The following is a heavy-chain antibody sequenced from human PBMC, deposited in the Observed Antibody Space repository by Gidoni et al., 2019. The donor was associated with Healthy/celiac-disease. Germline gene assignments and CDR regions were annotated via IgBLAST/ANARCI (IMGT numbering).Heavy chain of an antibody. Sequence: EVQLLESGGGLVQPGGSLRLSCAASGFTFSSYAISWVRQAPGKGLEWVSAISGSGGSTYYADSVKGRFTISRDNSKNTLYLQMNSLRAEDTAVYYCAKGQQLVRYYFDYWGQGTLVTVSS. V-gene: IGHV3-23*01. CDR2: ISGSGGST. CDR3: AKGQQLVRYYFDY. D-gene: IGHD6-13*01. J-gene: IGHJ4*02. CDR1: GFTFSSYA.